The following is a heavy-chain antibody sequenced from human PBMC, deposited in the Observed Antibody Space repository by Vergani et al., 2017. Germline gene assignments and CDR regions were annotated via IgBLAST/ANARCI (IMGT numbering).Heavy chain of an antibody. Sequence: QVRLQESGPGLVKPSETLSLTCSVSGCSMSGYYWSWIRQPPGKELEWIGYMYHSGSTNYNPSFETRVTISGDTSKNQFSLKLNSVTAADTAVYYCGRVADFYGLGSRLLDLWGQGILVTVSS. J-gene: IGHJ5*02. V-gene: IGHV4-59*01. CDR2: MYHSGST. CDR3: GRVADFYGLGSRLLDL. CDR1: GCSMSGYY. D-gene: IGHD3-10*01.